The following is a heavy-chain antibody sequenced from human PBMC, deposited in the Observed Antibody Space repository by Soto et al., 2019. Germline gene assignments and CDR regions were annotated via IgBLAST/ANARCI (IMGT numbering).Heavy chain of an antibody. Sequence: QVQLVQSGAEVKKPGASVKVSCKVSGYTLTELSMHWVRQAPGKGLEWMGGFDPEDGETIYAQKFQGRVTMTEDTATDTAYMEVSSLGSEDTAVYYCATVCPLGGLPPCNWFDPWGQGTLVTVSS. J-gene: IGHJ5*02. V-gene: IGHV1-24*01. CDR2: FDPEDGET. CDR3: ATVCPLGGLPPCNWFDP. CDR1: GYTLTELS. D-gene: IGHD2-21*01.